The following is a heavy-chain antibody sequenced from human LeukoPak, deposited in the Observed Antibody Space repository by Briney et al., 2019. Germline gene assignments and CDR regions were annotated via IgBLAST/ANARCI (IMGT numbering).Heavy chain of an antibody. CDR1: GFTFSSYW. J-gene: IGHJ4*02. CDR3: ARDTNYGDPTFDY. Sequence: GGSLRLSCAASGFTFSSYWMSWVRQAPGKGLEWVANIKQDGSEKYYVDSVKGRFTISRDNSKNTLYLQMNSLRAEDTAVYYCARDTNYGDPTFDYWGQGTLVTVSS. CDR2: IKQDGSEK. V-gene: IGHV3-7*03. D-gene: IGHD4-17*01.